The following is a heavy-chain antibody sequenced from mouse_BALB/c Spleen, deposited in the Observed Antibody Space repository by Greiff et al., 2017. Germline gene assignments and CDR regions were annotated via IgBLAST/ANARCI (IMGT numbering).Heavy chain of an antibody. J-gene: IGHJ4*01. V-gene: IGHV1-87*01. CDR2: IYPGDGDT. CDR1: GYTFTSYW. Sequence: QVQLKQSGAELARPGASVKLSCKASGYTFTSYWMQWVKQRPGQGLEWIGAIYPGDGDTRYTQKFKGKATLTADKSSSTAYMQLSSLASEDSAVYYCARAGGDYWGQGTSVTVSS. D-gene: IGHD4-1*01. CDR3: ARAGGDY.